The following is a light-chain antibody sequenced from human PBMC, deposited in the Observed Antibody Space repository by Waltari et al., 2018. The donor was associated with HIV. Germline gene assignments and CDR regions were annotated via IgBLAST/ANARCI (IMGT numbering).Light chain of an antibody. CDR2: GAS. J-gene: IGKJ1*01. Sequence: EIVLTQSPGTLSLSPGERATLSCRASQTVSSTSLAWYQQKPGQAPRLLIYGASSRATGIPDRFSGSGSGTDFTLTISRLEPEDFGVYYCQQYGSSPQTFGQGTKVEIK. CDR3: QQYGSSPQT. CDR1: QTVSSTS. V-gene: IGKV3-20*01.